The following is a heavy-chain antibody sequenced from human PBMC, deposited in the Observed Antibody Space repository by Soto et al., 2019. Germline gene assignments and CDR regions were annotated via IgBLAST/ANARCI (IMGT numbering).Heavy chain of an antibody. CDR2: IGTAGDK. J-gene: IGHJ6*02. D-gene: IGHD3-10*01. Sequence: PGGSLRLSCAASGFTFSRYDMHWVRQATGKGLEWVSAIGTAGDKYYTDSVKGRFTISRENGKNSFYLEMNSLRAGDTAVYYCARDFKLIPGVHAMDDWGQGTTVTV. V-gene: IGHV3-13*01. CDR1: GFTFSRYD. CDR3: ARDFKLIPGVHAMDD.